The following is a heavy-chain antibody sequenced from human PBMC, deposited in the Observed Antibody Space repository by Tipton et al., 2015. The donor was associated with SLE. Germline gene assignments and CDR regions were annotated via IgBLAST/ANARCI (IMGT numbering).Heavy chain of an antibody. CDR1: GFSLSDYG. J-gene: IGHJ4*02. D-gene: IGHD1-20*01. V-gene: IGHV3-30*04. Sequence: SLRLSCAASGFSLSDYGVHWVRQAPGKGLEWVSSISYDGSDKYYGDSVMGRITISRDNSKNTLYLDMNSLRTEDTAVYYCARLIPYNWNFDYWGQGTLVTVSS. CDR2: ISYDGSDK. CDR3: ARLIPYNWNFDY.